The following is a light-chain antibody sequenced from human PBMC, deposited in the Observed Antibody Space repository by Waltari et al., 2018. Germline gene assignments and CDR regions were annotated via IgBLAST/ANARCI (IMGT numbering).Light chain of an antibody. CDR3: KQYHSSPPS. V-gene: IGKV4-1*01. CDR1: QRVPLNTYSKSY. Sequence: DIVMTQSPDSLAVFLGERATINCKFHQRVPLNTYSKSYLAWYQQKPGQPPKVLISLASNRESGVPDRFSGSGSGTDFTLTISSVQAEDVAVYYCKQYHSSPPSFGPGTKVEIK. CDR2: LAS. J-gene: IGKJ3*01.